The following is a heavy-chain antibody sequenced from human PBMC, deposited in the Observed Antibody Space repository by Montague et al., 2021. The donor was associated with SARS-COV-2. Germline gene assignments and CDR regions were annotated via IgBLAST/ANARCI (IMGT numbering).Heavy chain of an antibody. D-gene: IGHD3-22*01. Sequence: SETLSLTCAVYGGSFSGYYWSWIRQPPGKGLEWIGEINQSGSTNYNPSLKSRVTISVDTSKNQFSLKLSSLTAADTAVYYCARGAGGYYHDRDAYFDYWGQGTLVTVSS. CDR2: INQSGST. CDR1: GGSFSGYY. CDR3: ARGAGGYYHDRDAYFDY. J-gene: IGHJ4*02. V-gene: IGHV4-34*01.